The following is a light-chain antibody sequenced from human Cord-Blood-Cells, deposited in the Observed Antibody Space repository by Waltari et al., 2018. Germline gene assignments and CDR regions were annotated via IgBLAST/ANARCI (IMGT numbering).Light chain of an antibody. J-gene: IGLJ3*02. CDR3: CSYAGSWV. Sequence: QSALTQPRPVSGSPGQSVTISCPGTSRYFGGYNYVFWYQQLPAKAPKLMIYDVSQRPSGVPDRFSGSKSGNTAALTISGLQAEDEADYYCCSYAGSWVFGGGTKLTVL. CDR1: SRYFGGYNY. CDR2: DVS. V-gene: IGLV2-11*01.